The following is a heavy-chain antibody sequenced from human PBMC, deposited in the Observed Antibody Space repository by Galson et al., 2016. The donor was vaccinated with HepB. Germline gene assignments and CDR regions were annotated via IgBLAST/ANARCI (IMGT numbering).Heavy chain of an antibody. V-gene: IGHV1-69*10. J-gene: IGHJ4*02. CDR3: ARERGYSGYDSWAY. CDR2: IIPILGIA. Sequence: VKVSCKASGGTFSSYTISWVRQAPGQGLEWMGRIIPILGIANYAQKFQGRVTITADKSTSTAYMELSSLRSEDTAVYYCARERGYSGYDSWAYWGQGTLVTVSS. CDR1: GGTFSSYT. D-gene: IGHD5-12*01.